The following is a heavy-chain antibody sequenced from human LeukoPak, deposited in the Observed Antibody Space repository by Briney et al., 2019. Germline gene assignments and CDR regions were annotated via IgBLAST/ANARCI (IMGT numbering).Heavy chain of an antibody. Sequence: SETLSLTCSVSGGSINTYYWSCIRQPAGKGLEWIGRIHSSGSTHYNPSLKSRVTMSLDTSKNQFSLKLTSVTAADTAVYYRARDNDFFDYWGQGTLVTV. V-gene: IGHV4-4*07. CDR3: ARDNDFFDY. CDR1: GGSINTYY. CDR2: IHSSGST. J-gene: IGHJ4*02.